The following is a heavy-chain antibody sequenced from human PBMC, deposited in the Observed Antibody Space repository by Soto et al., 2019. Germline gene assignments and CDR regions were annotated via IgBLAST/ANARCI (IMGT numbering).Heavy chain of an antibody. CDR2: INHSGST. D-gene: IGHD3-22*01. CDR1: GGSFSGYY. V-gene: IGHV4-34*01. CDR3: ARHLPRYDSSEAFDI. J-gene: IGHJ3*02. Sequence: SETLSLTCAVYGGSFSGYYWSWIRQPPGKGLEWIGEINHSGSTNYNPSLKSRVTISVDTSKNQFSLKLSSVTAADTAVYYCARHLPRYDSSEAFDIWGQGTMVTVSS.